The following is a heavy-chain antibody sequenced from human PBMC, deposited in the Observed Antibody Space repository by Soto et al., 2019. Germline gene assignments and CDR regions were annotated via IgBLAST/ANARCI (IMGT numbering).Heavy chain of an antibody. D-gene: IGHD3-22*01. Sequence: PSETLCLTCTVAGGSISSYYGSWIRQPPGKGLEWIGYIYYSGSTYYNPSLKSRVTISVDTSKNQFSLKLSSVTAADTAVYYCARLAYTKTYYYDSSGYPPRYGMDVWGQGTTVTVSS. CDR2: IYYSGST. J-gene: IGHJ6*02. CDR1: GGSISSYY. V-gene: IGHV4-59*08. CDR3: ARLAYTKTYYYDSSGYPPRYGMDV.